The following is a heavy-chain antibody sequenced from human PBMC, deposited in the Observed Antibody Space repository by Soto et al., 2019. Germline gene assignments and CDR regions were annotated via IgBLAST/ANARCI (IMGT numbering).Heavy chain of an antibody. J-gene: IGHJ3*02. D-gene: IGHD4-17*01. V-gene: IGHV3-23*01. CDR2: LTPSGGET. Sequence: GGSLRLSCVASGFTFSTYAMGWVRQAPGQGLEWVSALTPSGGETYYADSVKGRFTISRDNSMNALYLQMNSLRIEDTALYYCAHPRGYGVFDAYDIWGEGTMVT. CDR3: AHPRGYGVFDAYDI. CDR1: GFTFSTYA.